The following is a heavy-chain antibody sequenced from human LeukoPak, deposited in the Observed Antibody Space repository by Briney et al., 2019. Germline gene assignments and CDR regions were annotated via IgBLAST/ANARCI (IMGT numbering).Heavy chain of an antibody. V-gene: IGHV4-34*01. D-gene: IGHD6-6*01. Sequence: PSETLSLTCAVYGGPFSGYYWSWIRQSPGKGLEWIGEIDHSGSTNYKPSLKSRVTISLDTSKKQFSLKLSSVTAADTALYYCAGGYSSSSYYFDYWGQGILVTVSS. CDR3: AGGYSSSSYYFDY. CDR2: IDHSGST. J-gene: IGHJ4*02. CDR1: GGPFSGYY.